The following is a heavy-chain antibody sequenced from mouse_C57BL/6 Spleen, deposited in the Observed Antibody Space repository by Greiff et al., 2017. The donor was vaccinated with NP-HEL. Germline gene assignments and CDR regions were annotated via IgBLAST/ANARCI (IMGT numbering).Heavy chain of an antibody. J-gene: IGHJ4*01. CDR2: IDPSDSET. CDR1: GYTFTSYW. D-gene: IGHD1-1*01. CDR3: ARSDYGSKYYAMDY. V-gene: IGHV1-52*01. Sequence: QVQLQQSGAELVRPGSSVKLSCKASGYTFTSYWMHWVKQRPIQGLEWIGNIDPSDSETHYNQKFKDKATLTVDKSSSTAYMQLSSLTSEDSVVDYCARSDYGSKYYAMDYWGQGTSVTVSS.